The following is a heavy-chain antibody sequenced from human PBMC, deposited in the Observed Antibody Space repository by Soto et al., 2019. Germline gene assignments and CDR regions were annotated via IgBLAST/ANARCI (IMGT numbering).Heavy chain of an antibody. D-gene: IGHD2-15*01. V-gene: IGHV3-9*01. J-gene: IGHJ4*02. CDR1: GFTFDDYA. Sequence: EVQLVESGGGLVQPGRSLRLSCAASGFTFDDYAMHWVRQAPGKGLEGVSGISWNSGLLGYADSVKGRFTISRDNAKNSLYLQMNSLRAEDTALYYCAEGDRDCSGGSCSTNYFDYWGQGTLVTVSS. CDR2: ISWNSGLL. CDR3: AEGDRDCSGGSCSTNYFDY.